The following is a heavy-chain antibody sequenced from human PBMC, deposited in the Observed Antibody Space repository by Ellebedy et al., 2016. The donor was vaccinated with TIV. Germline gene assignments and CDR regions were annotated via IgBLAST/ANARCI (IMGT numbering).Heavy chain of an antibody. CDR2: ILPILAKA. Sequence: AASVKVSCKASGGIFSSYGIRWVRQAPGQGLEWMGGILPILAKANYAQRFQGRVTITADESTYTAYLELGSLRSEDTAVDYGARVGNYYGGSPSYYFDYWGQGTLVTVSS. V-gene: IGHV1-69*10. CDR1: GGIFSSYG. J-gene: IGHJ4*02. D-gene: IGHD4-23*01. CDR3: ARVGNYYGGSPSYYFDY.